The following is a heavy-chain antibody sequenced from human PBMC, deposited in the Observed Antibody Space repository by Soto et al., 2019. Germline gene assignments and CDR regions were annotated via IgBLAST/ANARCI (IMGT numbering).Heavy chain of an antibody. Sequence: GASVKVSCKASGYTFTSYAMHWVRQAPGQRLEWMGRINAGNGNTKYSQKLQGRVTITTDTSASTAYMELSSLRSEDTAVYYCARDRITTRGDAFDLWGQGTMVTVSS. J-gene: IGHJ3*01. CDR1: GYTFTSYA. V-gene: IGHV1-3*01. D-gene: IGHD3-3*01. CDR2: INAGNGNT. CDR3: ARDRITTRGDAFDL.